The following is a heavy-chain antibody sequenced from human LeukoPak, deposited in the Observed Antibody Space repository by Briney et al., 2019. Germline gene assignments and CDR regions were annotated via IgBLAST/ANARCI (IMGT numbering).Heavy chain of an antibody. CDR3: AKVVYDFWSAIDY. Sequence: GGSLRLSCAASGFTFSSYGMHWVRQAPGKGLEWVAVISYDGSNKYYADSVKGRFTISRDNSKNTLYLQMNSLRAEDTARYYCAKVVYDFWSAIDYWGQGTLVTVSS. D-gene: IGHD3-3*01. V-gene: IGHV3-30*18. J-gene: IGHJ4*02. CDR2: ISYDGSNK. CDR1: GFTFSSYG.